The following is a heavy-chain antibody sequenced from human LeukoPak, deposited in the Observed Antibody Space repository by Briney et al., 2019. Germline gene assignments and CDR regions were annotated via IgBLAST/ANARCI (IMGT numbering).Heavy chain of an antibody. CDR1: GFTFSSYA. V-gene: IGHV3-23*01. CDR2: ITSSGAAT. CDR3: AKDRPNYYGSNGHYYKLNGDC. J-gene: IGHJ4*02. Sequence: PGGSLRLSCAASGFTFSSYAMSWVRQAPGKGLEWVSSITSSGAATYYADSGKGRFTISRDNSDNTLYLQMNSLRAEDTAVYCCAKDRPNYYGSNGHYYKLNGDCWGQGTLVTVSS. D-gene: IGHD3-22*01.